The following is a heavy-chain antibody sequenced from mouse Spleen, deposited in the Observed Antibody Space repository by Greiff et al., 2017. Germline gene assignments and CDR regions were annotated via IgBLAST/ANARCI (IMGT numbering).Heavy chain of an antibody. Sequence: QVQLQQSGAELARPGASVKLSCKASGYTFTSYGISWVKQRTGQGLEWIGEIYPRSGNTYYNEKFKGKATLTADKSSSTAYMELRSLTSEDSAVYFCARGDYYAPGFAYWGQGTLVTVSA. CDR2: IYPRSGNT. CDR3: ARGDYYAPGFAY. V-gene: IGHV1-81*01. CDR1: GYTFTSYG. J-gene: IGHJ3*01. D-gene: IGHD1-1*01.